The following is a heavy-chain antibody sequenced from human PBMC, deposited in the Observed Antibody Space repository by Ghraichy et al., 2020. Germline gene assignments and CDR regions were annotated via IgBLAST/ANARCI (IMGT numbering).Heavy chain of an antibody. CDR1: GFTVSSNY. Sequence: GGSLRLSCAASGFTVSSNYMSWVRQAPGKGLEWVSVIYSGGSTYYADSVKGRFTISRDNSKNTLYLQMNSLRAEDTAVYYCARTPPVWYFDLWGRGTLVTVSS. V-gene: IGHV3-53*01. J-gene: IGHJ2*01. CDR2: IYSGGST. CDR3: ARTPPVWYFDL.